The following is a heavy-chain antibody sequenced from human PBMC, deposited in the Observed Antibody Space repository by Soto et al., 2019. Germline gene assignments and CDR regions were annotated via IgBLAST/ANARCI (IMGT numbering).Heavy chain of an antibody. CDR1: GFTFSTFW. CDR2: IRQDGSET. D-gene: IGHD2-2*01. J-gene: IGHJ4*02. Sequence: EAQLVESGGGLVQPGGSLRLSCEASGFTFSTFWMSWVRQAPGKGLEWVATIRQDGSETHYLDSVEGRFTIRRDNAKNMVSLQMNSLRGEDRAIYYGVRGCGRPSCPYYFDCWGQGALVTVSS. V-gene: IGHV3-7*01. CDR3: VRGCGRPSCPYYFDC.